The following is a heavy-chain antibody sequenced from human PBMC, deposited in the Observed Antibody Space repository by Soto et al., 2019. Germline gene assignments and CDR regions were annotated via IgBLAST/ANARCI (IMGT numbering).Heavy chain of an antibody. J-gene: IGHJ4*02. CDR3: ARSSSSHFAAFSDN. D-gene: IGHD2-2*01. CDR1: AFSFTTSG. CDR2: IWDDGGNK. V-gene: IGHV3-33*01. Sequence: QVQLVESGGGVVQPGRSLRLSCVASAFSFTTSGMHWVRQAPGKGLEWVAAIWDDGGNKYYADSVRGRFTIFRDNSKKALFLEMNSLCAEDTAVYHFARSSSSHFAAFSDNWGQGTLVPGSS.